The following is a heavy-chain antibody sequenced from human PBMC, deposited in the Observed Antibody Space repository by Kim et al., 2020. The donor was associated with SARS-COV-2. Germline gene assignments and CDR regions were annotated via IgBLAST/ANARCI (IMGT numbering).Heavy chain of an antibody. CDR2: IYYSGST. Sequence: SETLSLTCTVSGGSISSYYWSWIRQPPGKGLEWIGYIYYSGSTNYNPSLKSRVTISVDTSKNQFSLKLSSVTAADTAVYYCARDVTQFDPWGQGTLVTVS. CDR1: GGSISSYY. CDR3: ARDVTQFDP. V-gene: IGHV4-59*13. D-gene: IGHD4-4*01. J-gene: IGHJ5*02.